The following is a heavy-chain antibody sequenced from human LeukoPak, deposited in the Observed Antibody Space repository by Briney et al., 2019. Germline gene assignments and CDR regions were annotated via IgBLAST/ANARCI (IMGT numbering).Heavy chain of an antibody. CDR3: ARVKGGATTDY. Sequence: PGGSLRLSCAVSGFPFSSYEMNWARQAPGKGLEWVSLISSSGSTIYYADSVKGRFTISRDNAKNSLHLQMNSLRVEDTALYYCARVKGGATTDYWGQGTLVTVSS. V-gene: IGHV3-48*03. D-gene: IGHD1-26*01. J-gene: IGHJ4*02. CDR2: ISSSGSTI. CDR1: GFPFSSYE.